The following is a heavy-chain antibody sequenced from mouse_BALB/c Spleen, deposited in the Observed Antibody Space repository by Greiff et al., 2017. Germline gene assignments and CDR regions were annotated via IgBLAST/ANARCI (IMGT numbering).Heavy chain of an antibody. Sequence: EVKLVESGGGLVQPGGSRKLSCAASGFTFSSFGMHWVRQAPEKGLEWVAYISSGSSTIYYADTVKGRFTISRDNPKNTLFLQMTSLRSEDTAMYYCARERYYVSSYAYAMDYWGQGTSVTVSS. CDR1: GFTFSSFG. D-gene: IGHD1-1*01. V-gene: IGHV5-17*02. CDR2: ISSGSSTI. J-gene: IGHJ4*01. CDR3: ARERYYVSSYAYAMDY.